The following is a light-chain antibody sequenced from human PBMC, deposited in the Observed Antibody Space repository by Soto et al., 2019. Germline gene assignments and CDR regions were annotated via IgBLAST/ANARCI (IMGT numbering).Light chain of an antibody. Sequence: DIQMTQSPSSLSASVGDRVTITCRASQSISSYLNWYQQKPGKAPKLLIYAASSLQSGVPSRFNGSGSGTDFTLTISSLQPEDIATYYCQQSYSTSWTLGEGTKVEIK. CDR2: AAS. CDR1: QSISSY. V-gene: IGKV1-39*01. CDR3: QQSYSTSWT. J-gene: IGKJ1*01.